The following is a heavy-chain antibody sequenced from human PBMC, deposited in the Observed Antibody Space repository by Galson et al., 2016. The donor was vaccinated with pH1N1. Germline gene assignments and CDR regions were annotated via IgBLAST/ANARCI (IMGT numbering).Heavy chain of an antibody. CDR2: IKENGSEK. CDR1: GFTFSHYW. D-gene: IGHD3-16*01. V-gene: IGHV3-7*01. CDR3: AGHLFSASESPFEY. Sequence: RLSCAASGFTFSHYWMSWVRQAPGKGLEWVANIKENGSEKYYLDSVKGRFTISRDNAKHSVSLQLDSLRAEDTAVYYCAGHLFSASESPFEYWGQGALVTVSS. J-gene: IGHJ4*02.